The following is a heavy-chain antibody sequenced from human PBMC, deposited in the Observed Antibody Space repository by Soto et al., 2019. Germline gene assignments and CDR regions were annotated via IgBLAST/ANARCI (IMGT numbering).Heavy chain of an antibody. CDR1: GFTFSSYA. Sequence: EVQLLESGGGLVQPGGSLRLSCAASGFTFSSYAMSWVRQAPGKGLEWVSAISGSGGSTYYADSVKGRFTISRDNSKNTLYLQMNSLRAEDTAVYFCTTEIHGYRYFDYWGQGTLVTVSS. J-gene: IGHJ4*02. CDR3: TTEIHGYRYFDY. V-gene: IGHV3-23*01. CDR2: ISGSGGST. D-gene: IGHD5-18*01.